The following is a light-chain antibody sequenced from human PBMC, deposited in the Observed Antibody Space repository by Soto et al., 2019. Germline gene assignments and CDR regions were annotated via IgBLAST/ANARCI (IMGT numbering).Light chain of an antibody. Sequence: QSVLTQPPSASGALGQSVTISCTGTSSDVGAYNYVSWYQQHPGKAPKLMIYEVTRRPSGVPDRFSGFKSGNTAFLNVSGLQAEDEADYYCCSYADNTDYVFVTGTKLTVL. V-gene: IGLV2-8*01. J-gene: IGLJ1*01. CDR3: CSYADNTDYV. CDR1: SSDVGAYNY. CDR2: EVT.